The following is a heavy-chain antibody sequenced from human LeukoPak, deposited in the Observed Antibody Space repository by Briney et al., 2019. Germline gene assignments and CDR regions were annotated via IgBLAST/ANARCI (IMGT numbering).Heavy chain of an antibody. J-gene: IGHJ4*02. CDR2: IWYDGSNK. D-gene: IGHD6-25*01. CDR1: GFTFSSYG. Sequence: GGSLRLSCAASGFTFSSYGMHWVRQAPGKGLEWVAVIWYDGSNKYYADSVKGRFTISRDNSKNTLYLQMNSLRAEDTAVYYCARDHPDSSGFDYWGQGTLVTVSS. CDR3: ARDHPDSSGFDY. V-gene: IGHV3-33*01.